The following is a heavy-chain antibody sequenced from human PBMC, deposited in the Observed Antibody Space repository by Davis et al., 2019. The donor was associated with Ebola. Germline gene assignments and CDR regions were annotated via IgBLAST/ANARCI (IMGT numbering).Heavy chain of an antibody. D-gene: IGHD6-19*01. J-gene: IGHJ5*02. Sequence: SQTLSLTCAISGDSVSSNSAAWNWIRQSPSRGLEWLGRTYYRSKWYNDYAVSVKSRITFNSDTSKNQFSLQLNSVTPEDTAVYYCARDESIAVAGPRGWFDPWGQGTLVTVSS. CDR2: TYYRSKWYN. CDR3: ARDESIAVAGPRGWFDP. V-gene: IGHV6-1*01. CDR1: GDSVSSNSAA.